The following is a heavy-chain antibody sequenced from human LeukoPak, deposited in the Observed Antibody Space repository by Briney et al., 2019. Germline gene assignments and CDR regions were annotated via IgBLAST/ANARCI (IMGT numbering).Heavy chain of an antibody. CDR2: IYYSGST. J-gene: IGHJ4*02. CDR1: GGSISSYY. Sequence: SETLSLTCTVSGGSISSYYWSWIRQPPGKGLEWIGYIYYSGSTNYNPSLKSRVTISVDTSKNQFSLKLSSVTAADTAVYYCARVPRWLQAAPDYWGQGTLVTVSS. CDR3: ARVPRWLQAAPDY. V-gene: IGHV4-59*01. D-gene: IGHD5-24*01.